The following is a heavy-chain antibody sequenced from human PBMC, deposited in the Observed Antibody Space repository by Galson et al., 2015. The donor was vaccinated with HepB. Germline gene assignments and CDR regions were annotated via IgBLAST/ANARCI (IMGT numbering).Heavy chain of an antibody. CDR3: ARAGRYDYVWGSYRSFYAFDI. J-gene: IGHJ3*02. Sequence: SLRLSCAASGFTFSSYWMSWVRQAPGKGLEWVANIKQDGSEKYYVDSVKGRFTISRDSAKNSLYLQMNSLRAEDTAVYYCARAGRYDYVWGSYRSFYAFDIWGQGTMVTVSS. CDR2: IKQDGSEK. V-gene: IGHV3-7*03. D-gene: IGHD3-16*02. CDR1: GFTFSSYW.